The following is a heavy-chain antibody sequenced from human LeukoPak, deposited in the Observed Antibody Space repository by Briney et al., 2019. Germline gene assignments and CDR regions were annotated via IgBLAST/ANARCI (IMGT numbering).Heavy chain of an antibody. Sequence: GRSLRLSCAASGFTFSSYGMHWVRQAPGKGLEWVAVISSDGSNKHYADSVKGRFTISRDNSKNTLYLQMNSLGAEDTAVYYCAKGYNWNDSYWGQGTLVTVSS. J-gene: IGHJ4*02. CDR1: GFTFSSYG. D-gene: IGHD1-1*01. CDR3: AKGYNWNDSY. V-gene: IGHV3-30*18. CDR2: ISSDGSNK.